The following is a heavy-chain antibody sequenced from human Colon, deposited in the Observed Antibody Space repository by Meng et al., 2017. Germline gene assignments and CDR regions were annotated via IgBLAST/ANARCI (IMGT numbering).Heavy chain of an antibody. CDR3: ARDNLLTSGSRFCFDY. J-gene: IGHJ4*02. D-gene: IGHD6-19*01. CDR1: GGSVTITGYY. CDR2: IYYTGTT. V-gene: IGHV4-61*08. Sequence: QLQESDPGLVRPSETLSLTCTVSGGSVTITGYYWSWIRQSPGKGLEWIGYIYYTGTTNYNPSLKSRVTISVDTSKNQFSLKLSSVTPADTAVYFCARDNLLTSGSRFCFDYWGQGALVTVSS.